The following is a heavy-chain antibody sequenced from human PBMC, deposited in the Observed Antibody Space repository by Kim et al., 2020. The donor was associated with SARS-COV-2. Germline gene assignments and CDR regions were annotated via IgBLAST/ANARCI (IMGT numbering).Heavy chain of an antibody. CDR3: ARGGCSSTSCLNDAFDI. Sequence: SETLSLTCAVSGGSISSSNWWSWVRQPPGKGLEWIGEIYHSGSTNYNPSLKSRVTISVDKSKNQFSLKLSSVTAADTAVYYCARGGCSSTSCLNDAFDIWGQGTMVTVSS. CDR1: GGSISSSNW. V-gene: IGHV4-4*02. CDR2: IYHSGST. J-gene: IGHJ3*02. D-gene: IGHD2-2*01.